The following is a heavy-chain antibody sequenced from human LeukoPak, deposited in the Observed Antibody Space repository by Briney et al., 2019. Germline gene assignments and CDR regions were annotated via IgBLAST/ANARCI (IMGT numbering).Heavy chain of an antibody. V-gene: IGHV3-33*01. D-gene: IGHD4-11*01. Sequence: PEAFLSLSCAASGFTFRSHGMQWVRQAPGKVLESLADIWYDGSKTYYADSVKGRFNISRDNYKKTMELQTSSQRAEDTAVYYCARSNTMTSNYYLGMDVWGQGTTVTVSS. CDR1: GFTFRSHG. CDR3: ARSNTMTSNYYLGMDV. CDR2: IWYDGSKT. J-gene: IGHJ6*02.